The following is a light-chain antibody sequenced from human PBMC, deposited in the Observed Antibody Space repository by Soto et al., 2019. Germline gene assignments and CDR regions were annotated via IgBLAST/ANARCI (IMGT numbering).Light chain of an antibody. V-gene: IGKV3-20*01. CDR2: GAS. CDR1: QSVSSSY. CDR3: QQYGSSPWT. J-gene: IGKJ1*01. Sequence: EIVLTQSPGTLSLSPGERATLSCRASQSVSSSYLAWYQQKPGQPPRLLIYGASSRATGIPDRFSGSRSGTDFTLNISRLEPEDFAVYYCQQYGSSPWTFGQGTKVEIK.